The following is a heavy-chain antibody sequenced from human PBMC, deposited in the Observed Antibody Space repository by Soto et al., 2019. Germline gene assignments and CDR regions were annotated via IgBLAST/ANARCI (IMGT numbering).Heavy chain of an antibody. J-gene: IGHJ4*01. CDR2: ISYSGST. V-gene: IGHV4-31*01. Sequence: QVQLQESGPGLVQPSQTLSLTCTVSGGSISSGGYYWSWIRQHPGTGLEWIGHISYSGSTYYNTXLXSXXTISVDTSRHQFSLIVNSVTAADTAVYYCARGVLHWGQGTLVTVSS. CDR1: GGSISSGGYY. CDR3: ARGVLH.